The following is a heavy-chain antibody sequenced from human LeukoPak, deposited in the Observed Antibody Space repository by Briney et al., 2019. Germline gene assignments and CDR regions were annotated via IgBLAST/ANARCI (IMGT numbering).Heavy chain of an antibody. Sequence: PGGSLRLSCAASGFTLSSYSMNWVRQAPGKGLEWVSSISSSSSYIYYADSVKGRFTISRDNAKNSLYLQMNSLRAEDTAVYYCARDPTESCTGGVCYNWFDPWGQGTLVTVSS. D-gene: IGHD2-8*02. CDR2: ISSSSSYI. CDR3: ARDPTESCTGGVCYNWFDP. V-gene: IGHV3-21*01. J-gene: IGHJ5*02. CDR1: GFTLSSYS.